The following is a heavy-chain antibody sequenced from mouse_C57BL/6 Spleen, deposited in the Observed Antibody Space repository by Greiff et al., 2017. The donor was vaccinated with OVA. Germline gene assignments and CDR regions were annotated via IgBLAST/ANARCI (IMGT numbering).Heavy chain of an antibody. D-gene: IGHD4-1*01. CDR2: IDPSDSYT. CDR3: AKTGNFLYAMDY. J-gene: IGHJ4*01. CDR1: GYTFTSYW. Sequence: VQLKQPGAELVRPGTSVKLSCKASGYTFTSYWMHWVKQRPGQGLEWIGVIDPSDSYTNYNQKFKGKATLTVDTSSSTAYMQLSSLTSEDSAVYYCAKTGNFLYAMDYWGQGTSVTVSS. V-gene: IGHV1-59*01.